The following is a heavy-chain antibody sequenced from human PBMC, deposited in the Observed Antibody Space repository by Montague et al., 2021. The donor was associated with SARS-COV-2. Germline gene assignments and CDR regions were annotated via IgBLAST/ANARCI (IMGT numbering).Heavy chain of an antibody. CDR3: ARAGQQLARYYYYGMDV. Sequence: SETLSLTCTVSGGSISSYYWSWIRQPPGKGLEWIGYIYYSGSTNYNPSLKSRVTISVDTSKNQFSLKLSSVTAADTAVYYCARAGQQLARYYYYGMDVWGQGTTVPVPS. CDR1: GGSISSYY. CDR2: IYYSGST. V-gene: IGHV4-59*01. J-gene: IGHJ6*02. D-gene: IGHD6-13*01.